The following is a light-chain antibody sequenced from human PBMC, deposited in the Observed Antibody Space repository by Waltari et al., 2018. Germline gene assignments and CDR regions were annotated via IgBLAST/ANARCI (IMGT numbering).Light chain of an antibody. Sequence: QSALTQPAPGSGSPGPSITIPCPGTSMDVVAYTYVTWYQHHPGKAPKLMIYAGSNLPSGVSNRFSGSKSGNTASLTISGLQAEDEAHYYCSSYASSSSWVFGGGTKLTVL. CDR3: SSYASSSSWV. CDR1: SMDVVAYTY. CDR2: AGS. V-gene: IGLV2-14*01. J-gene: IGLJ3*02.